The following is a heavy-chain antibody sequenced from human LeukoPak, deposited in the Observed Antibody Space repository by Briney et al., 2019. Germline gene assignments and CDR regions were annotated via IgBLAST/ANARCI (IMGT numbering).Heavy chain of an antibody. CDR1: GRSFTNAW. V-gene: IGHV3-15*01. D-gene: IGHD7-27*01. CDR3: ATETNWGFAR. CDR2: VRGKSSGGNT. J-gene: IGHJ4*02. Sequence: GGALRLSCTAPGRSFTNAWMSWVGLAPGKGREGVGRVRGKSSGGNTDYAARVRGRIYVARDDSTSSVFLQMNSLKTDDTAVYYCATETNWGFARWGQGTQVTVSS.